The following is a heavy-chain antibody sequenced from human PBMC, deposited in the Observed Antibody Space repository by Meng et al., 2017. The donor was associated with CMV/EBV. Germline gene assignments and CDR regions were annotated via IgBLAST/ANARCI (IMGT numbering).Heavy chain of an antibody. D-gene: IGHD2-2*02. V-gene: IGHV1-2*02. Sequence: ASVQVSCKASGYTFTGYYMHWVRQAPGQGLEWMGWINPNSGGTNYAPKFQGRVTMTRDTYISTAYMELSRLRSVDTAVYYCARVDIVVVPAAIGGYGMDVWGQGTTVTVSS. CDR1: GYTFTGYY. CDR2: INPNSGGT. J-gene: IGHJ6*02. CDR3: ARVDIVVVPAAIGGYGMDV.